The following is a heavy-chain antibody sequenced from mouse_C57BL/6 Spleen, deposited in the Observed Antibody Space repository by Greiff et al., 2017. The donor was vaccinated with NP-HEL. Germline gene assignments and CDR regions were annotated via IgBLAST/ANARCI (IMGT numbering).Heavy chain of an antibody. Sequence: EVQLQQSGPVLVKPGASVKMSCKASGYTFTDYYMNWVKQSHGKSLEWIGVINPYNGGTSYNQKFKGKATLTVDKSSSTAYMELNSLTSEDAAVEYCARGAQATVFYFFDYWGQGTILTVSS. CDR3: ARGAQATVFYFFDY. V-gene: IGHV1-19*01. D-gene: IGHD3-2*02. CDR2: INPYNGGT. CDR1: GYTFTDYY. J-gene: IGHJ2*01.